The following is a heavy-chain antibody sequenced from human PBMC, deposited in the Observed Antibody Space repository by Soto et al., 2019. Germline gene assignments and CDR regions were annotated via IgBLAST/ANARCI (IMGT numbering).Heavy chain of an antibody. CDR3: ARTTDYVLFDY. CDR2: TRNKANSYTT. CDR1: GFTFSDHY. J-gene: IGHJ4*02. Sequence: GGSLRLSCAASGFTFSDHYMDWVRQAPGKGLEWVGRTRNKANSYTTEYAASVKGRFTISRDDSKNSLYLQMNSLKTEDTAVYYCARTTDYVLFDYWGQGTLVTVS. V-gene: IGHV3-72*01. D-gene: IGHD4-17*01.